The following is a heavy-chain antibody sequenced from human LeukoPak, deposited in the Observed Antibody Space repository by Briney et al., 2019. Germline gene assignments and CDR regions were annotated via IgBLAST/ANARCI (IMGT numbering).Heavy chain of an antibody. CDR1: GGSISSYY. V-gene: IGHV4-39*01. CDR2: IYYSETT. J-gene: IGHJ5*02. D-gene: IGHD3-10*01. Sequence: PSETLSLTCTVSGGSISSYYWSWIRQPPGKGLEWIGSIYYSETTYYNPSLKSRVTISVDTSKNQFSLRLSSVTAADTAVYYCARQRYYGSGSYSLNWFDPWGQGTLVTVSS. CDR3: ARQRYYGSGSYSLNWFDP.